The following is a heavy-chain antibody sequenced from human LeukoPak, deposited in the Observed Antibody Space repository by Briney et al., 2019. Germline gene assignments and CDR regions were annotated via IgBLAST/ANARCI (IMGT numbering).Heavy chain of an antibody. J-gene: IGHJ4*02. CDR2: FGIAGDT. V-gene: IGHV3-13*01. CDR1: GFIFTDYD. CDR3: VRTNGGTHYDY. D-gene: IGHD2-8*01. Sequence: GGSLRLSCAASGFIFTDYDLHWVRQPPGKGLEWVSVFGIAGDTYYADSVKGRFTISRDVAKNSLYLQMNNLRAGDTAVYYSVRTNGGTHYDYWGQGTLVTVSS.